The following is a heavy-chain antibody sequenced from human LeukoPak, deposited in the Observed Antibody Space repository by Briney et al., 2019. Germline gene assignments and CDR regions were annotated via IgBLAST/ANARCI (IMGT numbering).Heavy chain of an antibody. CDR3: ARVRDCSSTTCYGPYFDY. J-gene: IGHJ4*02. D-gene: IGHD2-2*01. Sequence: SETLFVTCTVSGYPISSGYYWGWIRQPPGKGLEWIASMYHSGSTYHNPSLKSRVTISVDKSKNQFSLKLTSVTAADTAVYYCARVRDCSSTTCYGPYFDYWGQGTLVTVSS. CDR2: MYHSGST. V-gene: IGHV4-38-2*02. CDR1: GYPISSGYY.